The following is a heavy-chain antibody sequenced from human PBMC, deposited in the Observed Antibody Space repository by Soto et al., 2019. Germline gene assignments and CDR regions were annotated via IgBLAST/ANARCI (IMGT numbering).Heavy chain of an antibody. CDR3: ARVSRTAERY. J-gene: IGHJ4*02. CDR1: GFTLSSYN. D-gene: IGHD2-2*01. V-gene: IGHV3-48*01. CDR2: IDSNGSPI. Sequence: GGSLRLSCAASGFTLSSYNMNWVRQAPGKGLEWVAYIDSNGSPIYYADSVKGRFTIYRDNAQNSLYLQMNSLRVEDTAVYYCARVSRTAERYWGPGTLVTVSS.